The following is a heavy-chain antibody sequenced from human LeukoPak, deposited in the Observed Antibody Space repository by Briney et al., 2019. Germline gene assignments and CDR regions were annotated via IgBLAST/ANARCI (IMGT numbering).Heavy chain of an antibody. D-gene: IGHD3-3*01. CDR2: ISGSGGST. CDR3: AKDSNVLRFLEWLKYGFDY. Sequence: GGSLRLSCAASGFTFSSYAMRWVRQAPGKGLEWVSAISGSGGSTYYADSVRGRFTISRDNSKNTLYLQMNSLRAEDTAVYYCAKDSNVLRFLEWLKYGFDYWGQGTLVTVSS. J-gene: IGHJ4*02. V-gene: IGHV3-23*01. CDR1: GFTFSSYA.